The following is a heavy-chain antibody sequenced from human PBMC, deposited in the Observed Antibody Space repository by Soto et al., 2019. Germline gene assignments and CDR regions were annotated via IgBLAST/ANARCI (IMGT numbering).Heavy chain of an antibody. CDR1: GFTFSDHY. D-gene: IGHD2-15*01. Sequence: GGSLRLSCAASGFTFSDHYMDWVRQAPGKGLEWVGRTRNKANSYTTEYAASVKGRFTISRDDSKNSLYLQMNSLKTEDTAVYYCASSHLERCSGGSCYLDFDYWGQGTLVTVSS. CDR3: ASSHLERCSGGSCYLDFDY. J-gene: IGHJ4*02. CDR2: TRNKANSYTT. V-gene: IGHV3-72*01.